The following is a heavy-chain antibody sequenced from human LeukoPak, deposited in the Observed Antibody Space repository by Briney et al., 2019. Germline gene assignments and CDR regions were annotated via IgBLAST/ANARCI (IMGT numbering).Heavy chain of an antibody. V-gene: IGHV3-30-3*01. Sequence: GGSLRLSCAASGFTFSSYAMHWVRQAPGKGLEWVAFISYDGSNKYYADSVKGRFTISRDNSKNTLYLQMNSLRAEDTAVYYCAKDLDLYSNDDGGFDYWGQGTLVTVSS. CDR3: AKDLDLYSNDDGGFDY. J-gene: IGHJ4*02. CDR1: GFTFSSYA. D-gene: IGHD4-4*01. CDR2: ISYDGSNK.